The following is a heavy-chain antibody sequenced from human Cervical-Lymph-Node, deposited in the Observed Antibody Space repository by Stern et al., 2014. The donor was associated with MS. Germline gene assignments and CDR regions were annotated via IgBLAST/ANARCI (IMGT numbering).Heavy chain of an antibody. CDR3: AGPMVRGVILDYYHYGMDV. D-gene: IGHD3-10*01. V-gene: IGHV1-69*01. CDR2: IIPLVGTA. Sequence: QVQLVESGAEVKKPGSSVKVSCKASGGTFSSYTIRWVRQAPGQGLEWMGGIIPLVGTANYAQKFQGRVTITADESTSTAYMELSSLRSEDTAVYYCAGPMVRGVILDYYHYGMDVWGQGTTVTVSS. CDR1: GGTFSSYT. J-gene: IGHJ6*02.